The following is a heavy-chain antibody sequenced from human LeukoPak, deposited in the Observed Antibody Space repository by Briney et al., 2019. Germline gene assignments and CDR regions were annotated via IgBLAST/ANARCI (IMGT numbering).Heavy chain of an antibody. Sequence: GGSLRLSCAASGFTFSNNAMSWVRQAPGKGLEWVAVISYDGSNKYDADSVKGRFTISRDNSKNTLYLQMSSLRAEDTAVYYCARGDKYDTSGFQEYFQTWGQGTLVTVSS. J-gene: IGHJ1*01. CDR2: ISYDGSNK. CDR3: ARGDKYDTSGFQEYFQT. CDR1: GFTFSNNA. V-gene: IGHV3-30*15. D-gene: IGHD3-22*01.